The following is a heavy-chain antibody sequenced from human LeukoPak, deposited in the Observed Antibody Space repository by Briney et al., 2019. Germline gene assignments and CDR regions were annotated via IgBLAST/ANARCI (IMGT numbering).Heavy chain of an antibody. CDR3: ARAGGNWNVYYYYGMDV. CDR1: GYTFTSYG. D-gene: IGHD1-1*01. CDR2: ISAYNGNT. J-gene: IGHJ6*02. V-gene: IGHV1-18*01. Sequence: ASVKVSCKASGYTFTSYGISWVRQAPGQGLEWMGWISAYNGNTNYAQKLQGRVTMTTDTSTSTAYMGLRSLRSDDTAVYYCARAGGNWNVYYYYGMDVWGQGTTVTVSS.